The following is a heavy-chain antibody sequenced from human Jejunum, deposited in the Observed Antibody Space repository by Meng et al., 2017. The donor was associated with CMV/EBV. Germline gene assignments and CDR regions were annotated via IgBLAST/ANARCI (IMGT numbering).Heavy chain of an antibody. J-gene: IGHJ4*02. CDR1: FAFSNFW. D-gene: IGHD3-10*01. CDR2: INHDGSEK. Sequence: FAFSNFWMRWVRQAPGKGLERVADINHDGSEKYYVDSVKGRLTISRDNTKNSLHLQMNSLRAEDTAVYYCARRWFGELLSYYFDHWGQGTRVTVSS. V-gene: IGHV3-7*01. CDR3: ARRWFGELLSYYFDH.